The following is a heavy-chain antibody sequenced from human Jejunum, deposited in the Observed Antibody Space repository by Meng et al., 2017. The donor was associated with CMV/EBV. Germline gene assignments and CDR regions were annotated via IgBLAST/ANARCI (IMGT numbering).Heavy chain of an antibody. J-gene: IGHJ4*02. Sequence: CAPACFTFISSPMSWVRQAPGKGLEWVSGISGSGGDTYYADSVKGRFTISRDNSKNTLSLQMNSLRVEDTATYYCVKGGYTSGWYFPVWGQGTLVTVSS. V-gene: IGHV3-23*01. CDR3: VKGGYTSGWYFPV. D-gene: IGHD6-13*01. CDR2: ISGSGGDT. CDR1: CFTFISSP.